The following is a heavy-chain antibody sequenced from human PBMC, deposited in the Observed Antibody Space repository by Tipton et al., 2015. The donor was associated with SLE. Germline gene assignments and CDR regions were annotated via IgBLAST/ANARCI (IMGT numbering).Heavy chain of an antibody. V-gene: IGHV4-59*12. D-gene: IGHD2-2*02. CDR1: GGSISSYY. J-gene: IGHJ4*02. CDR2: IYYSGST. CDR3: ARGGGVVVPAAISPAVADY. Sequence: TLSLTCTVSGGSISSYYWSWIRQPPGKGLEWIGYIYYSGSTYYNPSLKSRVTISVDTSKNQFSLKLSSVTAADTAVYYCARGGGVVVPAAISPAVADYWGQGTLVTVSS.